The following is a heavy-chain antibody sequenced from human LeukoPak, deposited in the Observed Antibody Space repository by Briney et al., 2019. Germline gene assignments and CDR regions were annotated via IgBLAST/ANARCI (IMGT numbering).Heavy chain of an antibody. Sequence: ASVKVSCKASGYAFTGSYVHWVRQAPGQGLEWMGWINPNPNSGVTNYAQKSQGRVTMTRDTSISTAYMELSRLTSDDTAVYYCARAPEYSTAWPYKNWFDPWGQGTLVTVSS. CDR3: ARAPEYSTAWPYKNWFDP. CDR2: INPNPNSGVT. V-gene: IGHV1-2*02. J-gene: IGHJ5*02. CDR1: GYAFTGSY. D-gene: IGHD6-6*01.